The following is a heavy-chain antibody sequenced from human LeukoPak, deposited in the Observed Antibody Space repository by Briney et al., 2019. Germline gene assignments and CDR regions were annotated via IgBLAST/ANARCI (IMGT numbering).Heavy chain of an antibody. D-gene: IGHD3-10*01. CDR1: GYTFTSYA. CDR3: ARAVASGYGSDY. CDR2: INTNPGNP. V-gene: IGHV7-4-1*02. Sequence: GSVPDSCQATGYTFTSYAVDWVGPPPGRGLAWMGWINTNPGNPMHAQGFTGRFVFSFDTSVSTAYLQIKSLKAEDTAVYDCARAVASGYGSDYWGQGTLVSASS. J-gene: IGHJ4*02.